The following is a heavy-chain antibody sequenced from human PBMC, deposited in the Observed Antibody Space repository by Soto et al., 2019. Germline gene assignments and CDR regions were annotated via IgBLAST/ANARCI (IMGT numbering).Heavy chain of an antibody. CDR3: ASVGAAGLAHCYYGMGV. Sequence: TGKVTCKAPGGTFSSYAISWVRQTPGQGLEWMGGIIPIFGTANYAQKFQRRAGIRAEASQRIGYVELTTLRSEDRDVYYCASVGAAGLAHCYYGMGVWSQWTTVTVSS. D-gene: IGHD6-13*01. CDR1: GGTFSSYA. J-gene: IGHJ6*02. V-gene: IGHV1-69*13. CDR2: IIPIFGTA.